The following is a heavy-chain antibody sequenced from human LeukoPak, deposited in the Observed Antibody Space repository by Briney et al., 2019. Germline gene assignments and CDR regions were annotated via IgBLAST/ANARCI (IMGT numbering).Heavy chain of an antibody. D-gene: IGHD3-3*01. J-gene: IGHJ3*02. CDR3: ARVSGYGAFDI. Sequence: AGGSLRLSCAASGFTFSSYAMSWVRQAPGKGLEWIGEINHSGSTNYNPSLKSRVTISVDTSKNQFSLKLSSVTAADTAVYYCARVSGYGAFDIWGQGTMVTVSS. CDR1: GFTFSSYA. CDR2: INHSGST. V-gene: IGHV4-34*01.